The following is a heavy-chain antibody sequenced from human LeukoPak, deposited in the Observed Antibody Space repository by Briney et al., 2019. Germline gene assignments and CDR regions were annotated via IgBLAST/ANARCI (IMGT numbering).Heavy chain of an antibody. CDR1: GYTFTSYD. J-gene: IGHJ3*02. Sequence: ASVKVSCKASGYTFTSYDINWVRQATGQGLEWMGWMNPNSGNTGYAQKFQGRVTMTRNTSTSTAYMELSSLRSEDTAVYYCARVSSLTDAFDIWGQGTMVTVSS. CDR3: ARVSSLTDAFDI. V-gene: IGHV1-8*01. D-gene: IGHD3-9*01. CDR2: MNPNSGNT.